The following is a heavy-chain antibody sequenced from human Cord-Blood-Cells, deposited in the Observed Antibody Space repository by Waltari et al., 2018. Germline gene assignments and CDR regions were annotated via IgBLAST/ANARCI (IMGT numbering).Heavy chain of an antibody. CDR2: SKRKTDGGIT. CDR1: GFTFSNAW. D-gene: IGHD3-3*01. Sequence: EVQLVESGGGLVKPGGSLRLSCAASGFTFSNAWMSWVRQAPGKGLEWVGRSKRKTDGGITNNSAPVKGRFTITRENSKNTLYLEMNSLKTEDTAVYDCTTDWGMTIVVVVILDYGMDVWGQGTTVTVS. CDR3: TTDWGMTIVVVVILDYGMDV. V-gene: IGHV3-15*01. J-gene: IGHJ6*02.